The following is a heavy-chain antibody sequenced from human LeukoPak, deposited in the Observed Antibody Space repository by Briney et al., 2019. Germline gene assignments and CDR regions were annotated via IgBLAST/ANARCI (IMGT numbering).Heavy chain of an antibody. J-gene: IGHJ4*02. CDR2: ISSSSTI. Sequence: GGSLRLSCAASGFPFSDSYMSWVRQAPGRGLEWVSYISSSSTIYYADSVKGRFTISRDNAKNSLYLQMNSLRAEDTAIYYCAKDRTALYGGKDYWGQGTLVTVSS. CDR1: GFPFSDSY. D-gene: IGHD4-23*01. CDR3: AKDRTALYGGKDY. V-gene: IGHV3-69-1*01.